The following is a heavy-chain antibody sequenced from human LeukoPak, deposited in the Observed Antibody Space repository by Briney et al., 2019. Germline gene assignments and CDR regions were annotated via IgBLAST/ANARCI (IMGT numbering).Heavy chain of an antibody. CDR2: IDTSGST. J-gene: IGHJ3*02. CDR3: ESVMVIGYDAFDI. D-gene: IGHD2-21*01. CDR1: GGSISSYY. Sequence: PSETLSLTCTVSGGSISSYYWSWIRQPAGKGLEWIGRIDTSGSTNYNPSRKSRVTMSVDTSKNQFSLKLSSVTAADTAVYYCESVMVIGYDAFDIWGQGTMVTVSS. V-gene: IGHV4-4*07.